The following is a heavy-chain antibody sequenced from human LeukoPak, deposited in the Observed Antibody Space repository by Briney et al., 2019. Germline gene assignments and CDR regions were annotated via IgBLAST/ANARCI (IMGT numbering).Heavy chain of an antibody. CDR3: ARRSVIVVITPTDDAFDI. D-gene: IGHD3-22*01. J-gene: IGHJ3*02. CDR1: GGTFSSHA. CDR2: INPRSGAT. V-gene: IGHV1-2*02. Sequence: ASVKVSCKASGGTFSSHAISWVRQVPGQGLEWMGWINPRSGATNYAQTFQDRVTMTRDTSISTAYMQLSRLGFDDTAIYYCARRSVIVVITPTDDAFDIWGQGTMVTVS.